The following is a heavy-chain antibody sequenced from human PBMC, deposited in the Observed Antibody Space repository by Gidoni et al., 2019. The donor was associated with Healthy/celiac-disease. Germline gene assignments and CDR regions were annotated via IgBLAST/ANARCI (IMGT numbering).Heavy chain of an antibody. V-gene: IGHV4-34*01. D-gene: IGHD3-10*01. Sequence: QVQLQQWGAGLLKPSETLSLTCAVYGGSFSGYYCRWIRQPPGKGLEWIGEINHSGSTNYNPSLKSRVTISEDTSKNQFSLKLSSVTAADTAVYYCARALQSYYGSGSYSPYNWFDPWGQGTLVTVSS. J-gene: IGHJ5*02. CDR2: INHSGST. CDR3: ARALQSYYGSGSYSPYNWFDP. CDR1: GGSFSGYY.